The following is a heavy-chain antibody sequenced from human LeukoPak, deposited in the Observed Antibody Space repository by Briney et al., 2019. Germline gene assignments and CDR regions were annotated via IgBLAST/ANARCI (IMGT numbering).Heavy chain of an antibody. CDR2: ISGSGGST. CDR3: AKATGSSWPDY. J-gene: IGHJ4*02. CDR1: GGTFSSYA. V-gene: IGHV3-23*01. Sequence: SCKASGGTFSSYAMSWVRQAPGKGLEWVSAISGSGGSTYYADSVKGRFTISRDNSKNTLYLQMNSLRAEDTAVYYCAKATGSSWPDYWGQGTLVTVSS. D-gene: IGHD6-13*01.